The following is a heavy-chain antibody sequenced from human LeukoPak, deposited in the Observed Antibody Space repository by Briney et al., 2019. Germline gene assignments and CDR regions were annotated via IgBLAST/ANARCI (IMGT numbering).Heavy chain of an antibody. CDR3: ARGTAAGTISDAFEI. D-gene: IGHD6-13*01. Sequence: GGSLRLSCAASGFTFSSYSMNWIRQAPGKGLEWVSSISNSSSYIYYADSVKGRYTTSRDNGKNSLYLQMNSLRAEDTAVYYCARGTAAGTISDAFEIWGQETMVTVSS. V-gene: IGHV3-21*01. J-gene: IGHJ3*02. CDR1: GFTFSSYS. CDR2: ISNSSSYI.